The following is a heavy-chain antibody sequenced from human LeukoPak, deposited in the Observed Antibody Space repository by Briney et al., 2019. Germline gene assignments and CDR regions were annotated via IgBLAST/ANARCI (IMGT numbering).Heavy chain of an antibody. V-gene: IGHV3-23*01. CDR1: GFTFSSYA. D-gene: IGHD2-15*01. Sequence: GGSLRLSCAASGFTFSSYAMSWVRQAPGKGLEWVSAISGSGGSTYYADSVKGRFTISRDNSKNTLYLQMNSLRAEDTAVYYCARDDCSGGSCYRSPCDYWGQGTLVTVSS. CDR2: ISGSGGST. J-gene: IGHJ4*02. CDR3: ARDDCSGGSCYRSPCDY.